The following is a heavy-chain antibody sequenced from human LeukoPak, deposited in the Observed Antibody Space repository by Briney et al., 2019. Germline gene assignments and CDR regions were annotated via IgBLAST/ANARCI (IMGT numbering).Heavy chain of an antibody. J-gene: IGHJ4*02. D-gene: IGHD3-22*01. V-gene: IGHV4-31*03. CDR1: GGSISSGGYY. CDR2: IYYSGST. Sequence: SETLSLTCTVSGGSISSGGYYWSWIRQHPGKGLEWIGYIYYSGSTYYNPSLKSRVTISVDTSKNQFSLKLSSVTAADTAVYYCARVNYYDSSGCFDYWSQGTLVTVSS. CDR3: ARVNYYDSSGCFDY.